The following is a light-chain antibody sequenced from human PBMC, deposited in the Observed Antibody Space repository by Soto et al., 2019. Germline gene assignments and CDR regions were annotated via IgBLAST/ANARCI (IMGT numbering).Light chain of an antibody. Sequence: QSVLTQPPSAPGTPGQRVTISCSGSSSNIGSNTVNWYQQLPGTAPKLLIYSNNQRPSGVPDRFSGSKSGTSASLAISGLQSEDEDDYYCAAWDDSLNGYVFGTGTKLTVL. V-gene: IGLV1-44*01. CDR3: AAWDDSLNGYV. CDR2: SNN. J-gene: IGLJ1*01. CDR1: SSNIGSNT.